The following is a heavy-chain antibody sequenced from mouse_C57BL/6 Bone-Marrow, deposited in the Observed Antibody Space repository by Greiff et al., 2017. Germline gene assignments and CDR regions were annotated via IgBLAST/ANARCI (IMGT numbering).Heavy chain of an antibody. V-gene: IGHV1-81*01. CDR2: ISPNSGNT. Sequence: VQLQQSGAELARPGASVKLSCKASGYTFTSYGLSWVKQRPGQGLEWIGEISPNSGNTYYNEKFKGKATLTVDKSSSTAYMELRSLTAEDSAVYFCAPGGSDYWGQGTTLTVSS. D-gene: IGHD1-1*01. J-gene: IGHJ2*01. CDR1: GYTFTSYG. CDR3: APGGSDY.